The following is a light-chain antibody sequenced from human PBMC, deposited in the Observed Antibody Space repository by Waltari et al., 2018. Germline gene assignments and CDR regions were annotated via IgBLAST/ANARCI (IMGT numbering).Light chain of an antibody. CDR2: SAS. CDR3: QQYYTSPPT. J-gene: IGKJ4*01. V-gene: IGKV1-8*01. Sequence: AIRITQSPSSLSASRGDRVTITCQTNQDVGSYLAWYQQTPGRAPNLLLYSASTLQGGVPSRFVSAGSRTNFTLTITCLQYDDFATYFCQQYYTSPPTFGGGTRVEIK. CDR1: QDVGSY.